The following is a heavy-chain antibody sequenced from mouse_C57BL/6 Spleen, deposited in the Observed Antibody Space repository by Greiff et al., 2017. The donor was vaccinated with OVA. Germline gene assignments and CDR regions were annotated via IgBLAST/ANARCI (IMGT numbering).Heavy chain of an antibody. CDR2: TFYSGIT. Sequence: EVQLQESGPSLVRPSQTLSLTCTVTGFSINSDCYWIWIRQFPGNKLEYIGYTFYSGITYYNPSLESPPSITRDPSKHQFSLTFSSATTADPAPSYGARESAYYYGSSLYYAMDWGGEGAAVTVSA. J-gene: IGHJ4*01. V-gene: IGHV3-3*01. D-gene: IGHD1-1*01. CDR1: GFSINSDCY. CDR3: ARESAYYYGSSLYYAMDW.